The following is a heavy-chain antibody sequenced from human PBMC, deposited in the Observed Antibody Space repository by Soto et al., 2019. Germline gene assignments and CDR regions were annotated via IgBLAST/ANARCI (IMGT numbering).Heavy chain of an antibody. CDR1: GYTFTSYY. V-gene: IGHV1-46*01. D-gene: IGHD2-15*01. CDR3: ARTGSLGCSGGSSNCSARPHFFDY. Sequence: ASVKVSCKASGYTFTSYYMHWVRQAPGQGXEWMGIINPSGGSTSYAQKFQGRVTMTRDTSTSTVYMELSSLRSEDTAVYYCARTGSLGCSGGSSNCSARPHFFDYWGQGSLVTVSS. CDR2: INPSGGST. J-gene: IGHJ4*02.